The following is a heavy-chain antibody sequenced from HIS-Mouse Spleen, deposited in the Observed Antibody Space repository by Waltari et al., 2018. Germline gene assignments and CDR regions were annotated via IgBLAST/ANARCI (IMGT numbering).Heavy chain of an antibody. D-gene: IGHD3-10*01. J-gene: IGHJ4*02. CDR2: IYSGGST. CDR1: GFTVSSTY. CDR3: ARHYYYGSGSYYFDY. V-gene: IGHV3-53*02. Sequence: EVQLVETGGGLIQPGGSLRLSCAASGFTVSSTYMSWLRQAPGKVLEWVSVIYSGGSTYYADSVKGRFTISRDNSKNTLYLQMNSLRAEDTAVYYCARHYYYGSGSYYFDYWGQGTLVTVSS.